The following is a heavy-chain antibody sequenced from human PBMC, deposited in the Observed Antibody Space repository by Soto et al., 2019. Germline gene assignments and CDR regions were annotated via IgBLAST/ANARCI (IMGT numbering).Heavy chain of an antibody. CDR1: GFTFISYA. D-gene: IGHD4-4*01. CDR3: AKEEKVYYDYSGSPDY. Sequence: LSLSCGLSGFTFISYAMIWDRLAPGKGLEWVSAIGGSGAGTYYVDSVNGQFTHTRDNPNATLYLQIDSLSVEDTTIYYCAKEEKVYYDYSGSPDYWGQGTLVTVSS. J-gene: IGHJ4*02. CDR2: IGGSGAGT. V-gene: IGHV3-23*01.